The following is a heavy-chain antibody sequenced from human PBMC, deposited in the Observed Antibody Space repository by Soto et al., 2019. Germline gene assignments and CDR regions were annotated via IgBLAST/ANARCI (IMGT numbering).Heavy chain of an antibody. CDR1: GGSISSGPYS. D-gene: IGHD2-2*01. Sequence: QLQLQDSGPGLVKPSETLSLTCAVSGGSISSGPYSWGWIRQPPGEGLEWIGTFHFSENTNHSPSLESRVAISVDTSKNQFALKVTSVTAADTAIYYCARLGGYCSSTSCYGYYAVDVWGQGTTVTVSS. CDR2: FHFSENT. J-gene: IGHJ6*02. V-gene: IGHV4-39*01. CDR3: ARLGGYCSSTSCYGYYAVDV.